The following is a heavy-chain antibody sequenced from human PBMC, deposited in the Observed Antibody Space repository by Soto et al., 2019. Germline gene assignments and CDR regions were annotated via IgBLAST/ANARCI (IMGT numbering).Heavy chain of an antibody. CDR1: GFTFSSYA. Sequence: HXGSLRLSIAASGFTFSSYAMSWVRQAPGKGLEWVSAISGSGGSTYYADSVKGRFTISRDNSKNTPYLQMNSLRAEDTAVYYCAKGWLYYDFWSGIIYHGGYYYGMDVWGQGTTVTVSS. V-gene: IGHV3-23*01. D-gene: IGHD3-3*01. J-gene: IGHJ6*02. CDR2: ISGSGGST. CDR3: AKGWLYYDFWSGIIYHGGYYYGMDV.